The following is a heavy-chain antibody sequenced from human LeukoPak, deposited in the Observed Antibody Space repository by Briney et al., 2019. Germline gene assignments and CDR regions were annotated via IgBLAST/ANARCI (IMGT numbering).Heavy chain of an antibody. J-gene: IGHJ4*02. V-gene: IGHV7-4-1*02. CDR1: GYPFSAHF. Sequence: ASVKVSCKASGYPFSAHFLNWVRQAPGQGLEWMGWINTNTGNPTYAQGFTGRFVFSLDTSVSTAYLQISSLKAEDTAVYYCARGFEMATITYWGQGTLVTVSS. CDR2: INTNTGNP. CDR3: ARGFEMATITY. D-gene: IGHD5-24*01.